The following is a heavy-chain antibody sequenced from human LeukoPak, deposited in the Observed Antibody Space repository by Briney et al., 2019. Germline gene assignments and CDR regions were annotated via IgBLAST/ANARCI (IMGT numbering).Heavy chain of an antibody. CDR2: IYISGST. CDR3: ARDKGYDILTGYHYYYYMDV. CDR1: GGSISSYY. J-gene: IGHJ6*03. V-gene: IGHV4-4*07. Sequence: TSETLSLTCTVSGGSISSYYWSWIRQPAGKGLEWIGRIYISGSTNYNPSLKSRVTISVDTSKNQFSLKLSSVTAADTAVYYCARDKGYDILTGYHYYYYMDVWGKGTTVTISS. D-gene: IGHD3-9*01.